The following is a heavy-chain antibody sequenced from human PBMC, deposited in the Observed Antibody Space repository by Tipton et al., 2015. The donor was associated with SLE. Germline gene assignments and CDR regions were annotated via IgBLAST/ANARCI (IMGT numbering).Heavy chain of an antibody. CDR2: ISTSSTTI. V-gene: IGHV3-48*01. D-gene: IGHD2-21*02. J-gene: IGHJ4*02. CDR3: AKELVVVTALDY. CDR1: GFTFSSHA. Sequence: SLRLSCAASGFTFSSHAMNWVRQAPGKGLDWISYISTSSTTIYYADSVKGRFTISRDNSKNTLYLQMNSLRAEDTAVYYCAKELVVVTALDYWGQGTLVTVSS.